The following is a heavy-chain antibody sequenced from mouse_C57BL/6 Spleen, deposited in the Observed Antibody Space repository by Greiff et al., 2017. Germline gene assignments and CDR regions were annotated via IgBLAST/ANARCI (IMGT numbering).Heavy chain of an antibody. Sequence: VKLQESGPELVKPGASVKISCKASGYSFTSYYIHWVKQRPGQGLEWIGWIYPGSGNTKYNEKFKGKATLTADTSSSTAYMQLSSLTSEDSAVYYCARRGSDYSYYFDYWGQGTTLTVSS. CDR2: IYPGSGNT. V-gene: IGHV1-66*01. CDR3: ARRGSDYSYYFDY. CDR1: GYSFTSYY. D-gene: IGHD2-4*01. J-gene: IGHJ2*01.